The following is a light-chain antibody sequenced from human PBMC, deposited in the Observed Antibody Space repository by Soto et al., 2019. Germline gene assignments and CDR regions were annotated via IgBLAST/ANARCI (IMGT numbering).Light chain of an antibody. Sequence: DIQMTQSPSSLSASVGDRVTITCWASQGISNYLAWYQQKPGKVPKLLIYAASTLQSGVPSRFSGSGSGTDFTITISSLQPEDVATYYCQKYNSAPLTFGGGTKVEIK. CDR3: QKYNSAPLT. CDR2: AAS. CDR1: QGISNY. J-gene: IGKJ4*01. V-gene: IGKV1-27*01.